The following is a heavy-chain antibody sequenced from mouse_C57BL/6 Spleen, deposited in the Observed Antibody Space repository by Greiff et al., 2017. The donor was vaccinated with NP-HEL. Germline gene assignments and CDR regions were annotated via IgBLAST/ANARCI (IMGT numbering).Heavy chain of an antibody. CDR2: IWSGGST. CDR3: AREADYGYDGGFAY. V-gene: IGHV2-2*01. Sequence: VQRVESGPGLVQPSQSLSITCTVSGFSLTSYGVHWVRQSPGKGLEWLGVIWSGGSTDYNAAFISRLSISKDNSKSQVFFKMNSLQADDTAIYYCAREADYGYDGGFAYWGQGTLVTVSA. CDR1: GFSLTSYG. J-gene: IGHJ3*01. D-gene: IGHD2-2*01.